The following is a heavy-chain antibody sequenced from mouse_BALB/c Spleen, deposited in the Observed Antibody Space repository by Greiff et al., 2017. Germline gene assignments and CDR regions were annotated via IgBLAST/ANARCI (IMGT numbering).Heavy chain of an antibody. Sequence: VQLQQSGAELVRAGASVKLSCTASGFNIKDYYMHWVKQRPEQGLEWIGCIDPENGDTEYAPKFQGKATMTADTSSNTAYLQLSSLTSEDTAVYYCNGEREYAMEYWGQGTSVTVAS. CDR2: IDPENGDT. CDR3: NGEREYAMEY. CDR1: GFNIKDYY. J-gene: IGHJ4*01. V-gene: IGHV14-4*02.